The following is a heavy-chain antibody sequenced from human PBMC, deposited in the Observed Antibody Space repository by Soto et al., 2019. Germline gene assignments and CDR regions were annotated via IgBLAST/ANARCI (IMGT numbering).Heavy chain of an antibody. Sequence: QVQLQQWGAGLLKPSEPLSLTCAVYGGSFSGYYWSWIRQPPGQGLEWLGEINHSGITNYNPSLKPRVTMTGETSKNQFHLKLSSVTAANTAVYYCARGSSTSRLTNGFEPWGQGTLVTVSS. CDR2: INHSGIT. V-gene: IGHV4-34*01. J-gene: IGHJ5*02. CDR3: ARGSSTSRLTNGFEP. D-gene: IGHD2-2*01. CDR1: GGSFSGYY.